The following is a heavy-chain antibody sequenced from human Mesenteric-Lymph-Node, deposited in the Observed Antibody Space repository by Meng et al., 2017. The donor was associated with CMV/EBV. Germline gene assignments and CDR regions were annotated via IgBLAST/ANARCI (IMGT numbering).Heavy chain of an antibody. J-gene: IGHJ4*02. CDR3: ARQYSSGWYEGLDY. Sequence: GGSLRLSCAASGFTFSSHWMHWVRQAPGEGLVWVSRINSDGSSRSYAGSVKGRFTISRDNAKNTLYLQMNNLRAEDTAVYYCARQYSSGWYEGLDYWGQGTLVTVSS. CDR2: INSDGSSR. D-gene: IGHD6-19*01. V-gene: IGHV3-74*01. CDR1: GFTFSSHW.